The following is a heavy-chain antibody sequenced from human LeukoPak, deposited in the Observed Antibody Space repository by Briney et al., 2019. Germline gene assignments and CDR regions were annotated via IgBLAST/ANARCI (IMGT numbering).Heavy chain of an antibody. CDR3: ARDAIYGSGSYYYYYMDV. V-gene: IGHV3-30*04. CDR2: ISYDGSNK. J-gene: IGHJ6*03. Sequence: PGRSLRLSCAASGFTFSSYAMHWVRQAPGKGLEWVAVISYDGSNKYYADSVKGRFTISRDNSKNTLYLQMNSLRAEDTAVYYCARDAIYGSGSYYYYYMDVWGKGTTVIISS. CDR1: GFTFSSYA. D-gene: IGHD3-10*01.